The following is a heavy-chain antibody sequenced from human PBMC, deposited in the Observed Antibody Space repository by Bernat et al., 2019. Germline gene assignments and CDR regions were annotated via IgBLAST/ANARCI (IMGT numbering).Heavy chain of an antibody. CDR1: GFTFGDYA. CDR3: TRETKGSSGWLYIAAFDI. V-gene: IGHV3-49*04. J-gene: IGHJ3*02. D-gene: IGHD6-19*01. CDR2: IRSKAYGGTT. Sequence: EVQLVESGGGLVQPGRSLRLSCTASGFTFGDYAMSWVRQAPGKGLGGVGFIRSKAYGGTTEYAASVKGRFTISRDDSKSIAYLQMNSLKTEDTAVYYCTRETKGSSGWLYIAAFDIWGQGTMVTVSS.